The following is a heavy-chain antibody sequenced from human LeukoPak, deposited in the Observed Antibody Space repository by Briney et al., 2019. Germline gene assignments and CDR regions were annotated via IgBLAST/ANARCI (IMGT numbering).Heavy chain of an antibody. CDR2: IYSGGST. V-gene: IGHV3-53*01. J-gene: IGHJ4*02. Sequence: ETLSLTCAVYGGSFSGFFWSWVRQAPGKGLEWVSVIYSGGSTYYADSVKGRFTISRDNAKNSLYLQMNSLRAEDTALYHCARGQRVSGLRANFYDYWGQGTLVTVSS. CDR1: GGSFSGFF. CDR3: ARGQRVSGLRANFYDY. D-gene: IGHD4-17*01.